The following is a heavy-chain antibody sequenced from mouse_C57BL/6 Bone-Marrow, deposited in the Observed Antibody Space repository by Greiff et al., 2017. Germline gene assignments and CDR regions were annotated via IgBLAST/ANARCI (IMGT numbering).Heavy chain of an antibody. J-gene: IGHJ1*03. D-gene: IGHD1-1*01. Sequence: EVQRVESEGGLVQPGSSMKLSCTASGFTFSDYYMAWVRQVPEKGLEWVANINYDGSSTYYLDSLKSRFIISRDNAKNILYLRMSSLKSEDTATYYCARDSYYGSSWSWYFDVWGTGTTVTVSS. CDR2: INYDGSST. V-gene: IGHV5-16*01. CDR3: ARDSYYGSSWSWYFDV. CDR1: GFTFSDYY.